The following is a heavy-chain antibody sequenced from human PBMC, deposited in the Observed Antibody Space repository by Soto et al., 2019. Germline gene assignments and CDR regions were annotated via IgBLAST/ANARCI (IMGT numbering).Heavy chain of an antibody. CDR2: ISYDGSNK. CDR1: GFTFSSYA. D-gene: IGHD3-10*01. CDR3: AREIGSGRLFDY. Sequence: PGGSLRLSCAASGFTFSSYAMHWVRQAPGKGLEWVAVISYDGSNKYYADSVKGRFTISRDNSKNTLYLQMNSLRAEDTAVYYCAREIGSGRLFDYWGQGTLVTVSS. V-gene: IGHV3-30-3*01. J-gene: IGHJ4*02.